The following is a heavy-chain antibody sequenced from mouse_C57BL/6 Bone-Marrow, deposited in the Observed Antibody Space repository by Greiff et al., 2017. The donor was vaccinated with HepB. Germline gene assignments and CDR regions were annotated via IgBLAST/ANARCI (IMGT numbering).Heavy chain of an antibody. J-gene: IGHJ4*01. Sequence: QVQLQQPGAELVRPGSSVKLSCKASGYTFTSYWMHWVKQRPIQGLEWIGNIDPSDSETHYNQKFKDKATLTVDKSSSTAYMHLSSLTSEDSAVYYCARSGDFYVLAMDYWGQGTSVTVSS. CDR1: GYTFTSYW. V-gene: IGHV1-52*01. CDR3: ARSGDFYVLAMDY. D-gene: IGHD2-3*01. CDR2: IDPSDSET.